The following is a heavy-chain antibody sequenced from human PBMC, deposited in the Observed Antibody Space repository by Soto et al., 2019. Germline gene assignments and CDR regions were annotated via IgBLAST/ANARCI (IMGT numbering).Heavy chain of an antibody. CDR3: ARGHYYGSGSPGY. J-gene: IGHJ4*02. CDR1: GFAFDSYA. CDR2: IWYDGSNK. D-gene: IGHD3-10*01. V-gene: IGHV3-33*08. Sequence: GGSRRLSCAASGFAFDSYAIHWVRQAPGKGLEWVAVIWYDGSNKYYADSVKGRFTISRDNSKNTLYLQMNSLRAEDTALYYCARGHYYGSGSPGYWGQGTLVTVSS.